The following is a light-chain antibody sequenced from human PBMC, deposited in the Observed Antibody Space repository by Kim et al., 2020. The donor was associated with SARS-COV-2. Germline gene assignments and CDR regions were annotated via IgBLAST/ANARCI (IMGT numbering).Light chain of an antibody. J-gene: IGKJ2*02. CDR3: QHGDNFPRT. CDR1: QSISTF. CDR2: DAS. V-gene: IGKV1-39*01. Sequence: DIQMTQSPSSLSASVGERVTITCRASQSISTFLNWYQQTPGKAPRLLIYDASILQTGVPSRFSGSGSGTDFTLTISSLRREDFTTCYSQHGDNFPRTFDQGTKLEI.